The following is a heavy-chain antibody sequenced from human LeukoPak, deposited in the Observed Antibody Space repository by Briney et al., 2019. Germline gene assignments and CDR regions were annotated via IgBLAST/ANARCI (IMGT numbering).Heavy chain of an antibody. D-gene: IGHD3-10*01. CDR3: ADLGTSYGVDV. Sequence: GGSLRLSCAASGFTFSDHFMEWVRQAPGKGLEWVGRILNKANNYGTEYAASVKGRFTISRDDSKNSLYLQMNSLRTEDTAIYYCADLGTSYGVDVRGQGTTVTVSS. V-gene: IGHV3-72*01. J-gene: IGHJ6*02. CDR1: GFTFSDHF. CDR2: ILNKANNYGT.